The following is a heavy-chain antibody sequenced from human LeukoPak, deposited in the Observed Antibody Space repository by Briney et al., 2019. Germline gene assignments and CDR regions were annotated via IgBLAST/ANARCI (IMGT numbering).Heavy chain of an antibody. V-gene: IGHV4-38-2*02. CDR2: IYHSGST. D-gene: IGHD4-23*01. CDR1: GYSISSGYY. J-gene: IGHJ4*02. Sequence: SETLSLTCTVSGYSISSGYYWGWIRQPPGQGLEWIGSIYHSGSTYYNPSLKSRVTISVDTSKNQFSLKLSSVTAADTAVYYCARESVYGGNSGYFDYWGQGTLVTVSS. CDR3: ARESVYGGNSGYFDY.